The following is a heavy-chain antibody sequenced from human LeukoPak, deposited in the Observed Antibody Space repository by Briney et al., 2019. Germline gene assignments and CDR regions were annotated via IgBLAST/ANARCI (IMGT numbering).Heavy chain of an antibody. CDR1: GGSFSGYY. D-gene: IGHD1-26*01. CDR2: INHSGST. Sequence: SGTLSLTCAVYGGSFSGYYWSWIRQPPGKGLEWIGEINHSGSTNYNPSLKSRVTISVDTSKNQFSLKLSSVTAADTAVYYCARGRTRYGGYVDYWGQGTLVTVSS. V-gene: IGHV4-34*01. J-gene: IGHJ4*02. CDR3: ARGRTRYGGYVDY.